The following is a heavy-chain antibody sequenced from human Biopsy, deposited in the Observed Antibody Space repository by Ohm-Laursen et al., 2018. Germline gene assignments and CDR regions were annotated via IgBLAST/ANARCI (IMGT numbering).Heavy chain of an antibody. Sequence: GTLSLTCNVSGGDINNYYWSWIRQPSGKGLEGIGRIYPGGRTKYKPSLKSRVTMSVDTSKKQLSLRPRSVTVADTAVYYCVRVAVAAYPLPRWFFALWGRDTLVTVSS. CDR2: IYPGGRT. CDR1: GGDINNYY. CDR3: VRVAVAAYPLPRWFFAL. V-gene: IGHV4-4*07. J-gene: IGHJ2*01. D-gene: IGHD2-15*01.